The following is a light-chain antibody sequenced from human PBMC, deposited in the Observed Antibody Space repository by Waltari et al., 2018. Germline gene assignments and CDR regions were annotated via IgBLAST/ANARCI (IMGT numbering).Light chain of an antibody. CDR2: EGS. CDR3: CSYAGSTTPML. Sequence: QSALTQPASVSGSPGQSISISCNGPNSAVGGSHLVSWYQQRPGQAPKLIIFEGSERPSGVSDRFSGSKSGNTASLTVSRLQADDEAHYYCCSYAGSTTPMLFGGGTKLTVL. V-gene: IGLV2-23*01. J-gene: IGLJ2*01. CDR1: NSAVGGSHL.